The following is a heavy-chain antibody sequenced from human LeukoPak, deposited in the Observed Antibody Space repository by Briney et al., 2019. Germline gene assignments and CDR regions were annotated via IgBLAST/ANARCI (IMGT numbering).Heavy chain of an antibody. D-gene: IGHD2-2*02. CDR1: GGTFSSYA. V-gene: IGHV1-69*13. Sequence: ASVKVSCKASGGTFSSYAISWVRQAPGQGLEWMGGIIPIFGTANYAQKFQGRVTITADESTSTVYMELSSLRSEDTAVYYCARGLGSCTSNSCYRTGFDYWGQGTLVTVSS. CDR2: IIPIFGTA. CDR3: ARGLGSCTSNSCYRTGFDY. J-gene: IGHJ4*02.